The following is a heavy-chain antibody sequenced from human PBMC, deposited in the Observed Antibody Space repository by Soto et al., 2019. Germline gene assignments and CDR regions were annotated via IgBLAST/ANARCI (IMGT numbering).Heavy chain of an antibody. CDR2: INPNSGGT. CDR3: ARDWSNLYYYDSSGPQRKTDAFDI. D-gene: IGHD3-22*01. V-gene: IGHV1-2*02. J-gene: IGHJ3*02. CDR1: GYTFTGYY. Sequence: ASVKVSCKASGYTFTGYYMHWVRQAPGQGLEWMGWINPNSGGTNYAQKFQGRVTMTRDTSISTAYMELSRLSSDDTAVDYCARDWSNLYYYDSSGPQRKTDAFDIWGQGTMVTVSS.